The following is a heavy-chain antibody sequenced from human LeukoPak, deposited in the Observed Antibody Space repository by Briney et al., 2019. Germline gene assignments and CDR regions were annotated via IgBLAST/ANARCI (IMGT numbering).Heavy chain of an antibody. V-gene: IGHV1-2*06. J-gene: IGHJ4*02. CDR1: GYTFTGCY. CDR3: ARDKYYDYVWGSYRPDY. Sequence: GASVKVSCKASGYTFTGCYMHWVRQAPGQGLEWMGRINPNSGGTNYAQKFQGRVTMTRDTSISTAYMELSRLRYDDTAVYYCARDKYYDYVWGSYRPDYWGQGTLVTVSS. CDR2: INPNSGGT. D-gene: IGHD3-16*02.